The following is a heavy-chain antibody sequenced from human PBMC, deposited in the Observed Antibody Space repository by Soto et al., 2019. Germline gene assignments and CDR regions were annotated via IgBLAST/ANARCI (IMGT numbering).Heavy chain of an antibody. V-gene: IGHV1-3*01. D-gene: IGHD3-22*01. CDR1: GYTFTSYA. J-gene: IGHJ4*02. CDR3: ARVTRPSRDYDTSVYYYGAFGY. Sequence: QVTLVQSGAEVKKPGASVKVSCKGSGYTFTSYAMHWVRQAPGHRLEWMGWINAGNGTTKYSQKFQGRVTITRDTSASTAYMELSSLRSEDTAVYYCARVTRPSRDYDTSVYYYGAFGYWGQGTLVTVSS. CDR2: INAGNGTT.